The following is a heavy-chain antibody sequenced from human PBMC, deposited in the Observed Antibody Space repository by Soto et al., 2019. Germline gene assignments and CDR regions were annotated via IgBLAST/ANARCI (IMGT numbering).Heavy chain of an antibody. V-gene: IGHV3-23*01. Sequence: PGGSLRLSCAASGFTFSSYAMSWVRQAPGKGLEWVSAISGSGGSTYYADSVKGRFTISRDNSKNTLYLQMNSLRAEDTAVYYCAKDTGSSWYYYYGMYVWGQGTTVTVSS. J-gene: IGHJ6*02. CDR2: ISGSGGST. CDR1: GFTFSSYA. CDR3: AKDTGSSWYYYYGMYV. D-gene: IGHD6-13*01.